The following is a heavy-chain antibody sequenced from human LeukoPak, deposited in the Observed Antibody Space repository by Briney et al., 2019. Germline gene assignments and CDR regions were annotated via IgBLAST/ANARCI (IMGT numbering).Heavy chain of an antibody. CDR1: GGSISSYS. CDR3: ARGMRIENAAIYYMDV. V-gene: IGHV4-59*01. Sequence: SETLSLNCTVSGGSISSYSWTWIRQPPGKGLEWIGCIHFTGNTNYNPSLKSRVIISLHTPNNQFSLRLNSVTAADTAFYYCARGMRIENAAIYYMDVWGKGATVTVSS. CDR2: IHFTGNT. D-gene: IGHD2/OR15-2a*01. J-gene: IGHJ6*03.